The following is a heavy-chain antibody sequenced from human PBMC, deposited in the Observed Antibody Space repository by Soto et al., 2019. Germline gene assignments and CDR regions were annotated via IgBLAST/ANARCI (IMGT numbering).Heavy chain of an antibody. V-gene: IGHV1-69*01. D-gene: IGHD3-10*01. CDR2: INPIIGKP. CDR1: GGTFSSYT. J-gene: IGHJ4*02. CDR3: ARTYYYGSGSFMLDY. Sequence: QVQLVQSGAEVKKPGSSVKVSCKASGGTFSSYTFSWVRQAPGQGLEWMGGINPIIGKPNYAQEFLGRVTITADESTSTAYMELSSLRSEDTAVYYCARTYYYGSGSFMLDYWGQGTLVTVSS.